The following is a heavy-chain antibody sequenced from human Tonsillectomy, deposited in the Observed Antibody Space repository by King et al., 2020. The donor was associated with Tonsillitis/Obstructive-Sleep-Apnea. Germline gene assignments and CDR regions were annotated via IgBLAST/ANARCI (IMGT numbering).Heavy chain of an antibody. J-gene: IGHJ4*02. D-gene: IGHD6-6*01. Sequence: VQLVESGGGLVQPGGSLRLSCAASGFTFTNDWMHWVRQAPGKGLVWVSRINSDGSNTTYADSVKGRCAISRDKARNPLFLQMNSLRAEDTAVYYCARGGWYSSSSLGYWGQGSLVTVSS. CDR3: ARGGWYSSSSLGY. CDR1: GFTFTNDW. V-gene: IGHV3-74*01. CDR2: INSDGSNT.